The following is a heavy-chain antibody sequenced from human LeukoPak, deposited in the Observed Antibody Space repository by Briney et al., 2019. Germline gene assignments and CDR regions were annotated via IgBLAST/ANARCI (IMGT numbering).Heavy chain of an antibody. D-gene: IGHD2-15*01. CDR3: ARSTYCSGGSCSHNWFDP. V-gene: IGHV4-61*02. Sequence: SETLSLTCTVSGGSISSDHYFWSWIRQPAGKGLEWIGRISSTGRTDYNPSLTSRVTISVDTSKNQFSLKLSSVTAADTAVYYCARSTYCSGGSCSHNWFDPWGQGTLVTVSS. CDR2: ISSTGRT. J-gene: IGHJ5*02. CDR1: GGSISSDHYF.